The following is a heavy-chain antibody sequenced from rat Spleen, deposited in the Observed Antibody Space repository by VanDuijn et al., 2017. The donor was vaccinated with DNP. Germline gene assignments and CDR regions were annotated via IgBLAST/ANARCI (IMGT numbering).Heavy chain of an antibody. J-gene: IGHJ2*01. CDR1: GYSITSNY. Sequence: EVQLQESGPGLVKPSQSLSLTCSVTGYSITSNYWAWIRKFPGNKMEWMGYINYSGNTGYNPSLKSRISITRDTSKNQFFLQLNSVTTEDTATYYCARTGLYSNYVPFDYWGQGLMVTVSS. D-gene: IGHD1-2*01. CDR2: INYSGNT. V-gene: IGHV3-1*01. CDR3: ARTGLYSNYVPFDY.